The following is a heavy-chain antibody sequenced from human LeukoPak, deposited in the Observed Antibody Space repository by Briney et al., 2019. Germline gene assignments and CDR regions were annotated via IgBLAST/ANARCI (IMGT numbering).Heavy chain of an antibody. CDR1: GFTFSDYY. Sequence: GGSPRLSCAASGFTFSDYYMSWIRQAPGKGLEWVSYISSSGSTIYYADSVKGRFTISRDNAKNSLYLQMNSLRAEDTAVYYCARDAERIYYYGMDVWGQGTTVTVSS. D-gene: IGHD1-26*01. CDR3: ARDAERIYYYGMDV. J-gene: IGHJ6*02. CDR2: ISSSGSTI. V-gene: IGHV3-11*01.